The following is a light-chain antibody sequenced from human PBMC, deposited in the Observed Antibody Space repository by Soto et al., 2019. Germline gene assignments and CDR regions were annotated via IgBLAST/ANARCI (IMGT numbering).Light chain of an antibody. CDR3: QQYNSYSPT. J-gene: IGKJ1*01. Sequence: EIVLTQSPVTLSLSPGERATLSCRASESVNSAYLAWYQHRPAQAPRLLIYGASSRATGVPDRFSGSGSGTEFTLTISSLQPDDFATYYCQQYNSYSPTFGQGTKVDIK. V-gene: IGKV3-20*01. CDR2: GAS. CDR1: ESVNSAY.